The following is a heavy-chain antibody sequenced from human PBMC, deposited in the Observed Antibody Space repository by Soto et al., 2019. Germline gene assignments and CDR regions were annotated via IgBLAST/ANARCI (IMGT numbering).Heavy chain of an antibody. CDR2: INAGNGNT. CDR3: ARDSDDYGGYYYYMDV. CDR1: GYTFTSYA. V-gene: IGHV1-3*01. Sequence: ASVKVSCKASGYTFTSYAMHWVRQAPGQRLEWMGWINAGNGNTKYSQKFQGRVTITRDTSASTAYMELSSLRSEDTAVYYCARDSDDYGGYYYYMDVWGKGTTVTVSS. D-gene: IGHD4-17*01. J-gene: IGHJ6*03.